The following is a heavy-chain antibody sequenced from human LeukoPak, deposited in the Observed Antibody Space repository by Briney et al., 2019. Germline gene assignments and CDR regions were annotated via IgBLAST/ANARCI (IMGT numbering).Heavy chain of an antibody. V-gene: IGHV4-59*01. CDR3: ARFSNYVFDAFDI. CDR2: IYYSGST. Sequence: SETLSLTCTVSGGSISSYYWSWIRQPPGKGLEWIGYIYYSGSTNYNPSLKSRVTISVDTSKNQFSLKLSSVTAADTAVYYCARFSNYVFDAFDIWGQGTVVTVSS. D-gene: IGHD4-11*01. J-gene: IGHJ3*02. CDR1: GGSISSYY.